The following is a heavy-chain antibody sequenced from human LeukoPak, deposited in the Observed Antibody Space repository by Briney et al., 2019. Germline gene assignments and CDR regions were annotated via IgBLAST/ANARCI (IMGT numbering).Heavy chain of an antibody. CDR1: GYTLTELS. CDR2: FDPEDGET. Sequence: ASVKVSCKVSGYTLTELSMHWVRQAPGKGLEWMGGFDPEDGETIYAQKFQGRVTMTEDTSTDTAYMELSSLRSEDTAVYYCATAKLYCSGGSCYPAGMDVWGKGTTVTVSS. D-gene: IGHD2-15*01. CDR3: ATAKLYCSGGSCYPAGMDV. V-gene: IGHV1-24*01. J-gene: IGHJ6*03.